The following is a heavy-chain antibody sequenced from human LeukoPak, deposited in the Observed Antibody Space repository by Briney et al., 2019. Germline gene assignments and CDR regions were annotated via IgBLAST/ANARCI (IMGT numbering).Heavy chain of an antibody. CDR1: GGTFSSYA. Sequence: GASVKVSCKASGGTFSSYAISWVRQAPGQGLEWMGGIIPIFGTANYAQRFQGRVTMTTDTSTSTAYMELRSLRSDDTAMYFCARATYDYDILTAYYNVKHFDYWGQGTLVTVSS. CDR3: ARATYDYDILTAYYNVKHFDY. V-gene: IGHV1-69*05. CDR2: IIPIFGTA. D-gene: IGHD3-9*01. J-gene: IGHJ4*02.